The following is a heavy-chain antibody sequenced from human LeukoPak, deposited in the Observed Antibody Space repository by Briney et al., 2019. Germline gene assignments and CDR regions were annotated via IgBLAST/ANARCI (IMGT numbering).Heavy chain of an antibody. J-gene: IGHJ3*01. D-gene: IGHD2-15*01. Sequence: GASVKVSCKASGYTFTGYYIHWVRQAPGQGLEWMGWISPYSGYTNYAQKFQGRVTMTTDTSTTTAYMDLRSLRSDDTAVYYCATPYCSGGSCYLGYAFDVWGQGTMVTVSS. CDR1: GYTFTGYY. CDR2: ISPYSGYT. V-gene: IGHV1-18*04. CDR3: ATPYCSGGSCYLGYAFDV.